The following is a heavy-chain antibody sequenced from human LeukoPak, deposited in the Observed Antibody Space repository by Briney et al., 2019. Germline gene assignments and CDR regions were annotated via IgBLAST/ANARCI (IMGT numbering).Heavy chain of an antibody. V-gene: IGHV3-66*02. CDR1: GFTVSTNY. Sequence: GGSLRLSCAASGFTVSTNYISWVRQAPGKGLEWVSVIYSAGSTYYADSVKGRFTISRNNSKNTVYLQMNSLRPDDTAVYYCAREGGSGSYGYDYWGQGTLVTVSS. D-gene: IGHD3-10*01. CDR2: IYSAGST. CDR3: AREGGSGSYGYDY. J-gene: IGHJ4*02.